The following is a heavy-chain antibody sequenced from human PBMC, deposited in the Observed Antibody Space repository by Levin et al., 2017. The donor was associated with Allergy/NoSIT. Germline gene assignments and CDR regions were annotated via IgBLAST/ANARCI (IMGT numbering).Heavy chain of an antibody. V-gene: IGHV3-30-3*01. CDR2: ISYDGNNK. Sequence: PGGSLRLSCAASGFTFSSYAIHWVRQAPGKGLEWVAVISYDGNNKYYADSVKGRFTISRDNSKNTLYLQMNSLRAEDTAVYYCARGIAATGDYYYCYMDVWGKGTTVTVSS. J-gene: IGHJ6*03. CDR3: ARGIAATGDYYYCYMDV. D-gene: IGHD6-13*01. CDR1: GFTFSSYA.